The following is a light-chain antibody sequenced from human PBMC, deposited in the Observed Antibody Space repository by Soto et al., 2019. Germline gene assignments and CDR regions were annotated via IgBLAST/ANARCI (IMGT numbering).Light chain of an antibody. V-gene: IGKV3-20*01. CDR1: QSVGGNY. CDR2: AAS. J-gene: IGKJ2*01. Sequence: EIVLTQSPGTLSLSPGERATLSCRASQSVGGNYLAWYQQKPGQAPRLLVYAASTRATGIPDRFSGSGSGTDFSLTISRLEPEAFSVYYCQQYGSSLRTFGQGTKLEIK. CDR3: QQYGSSLRT.